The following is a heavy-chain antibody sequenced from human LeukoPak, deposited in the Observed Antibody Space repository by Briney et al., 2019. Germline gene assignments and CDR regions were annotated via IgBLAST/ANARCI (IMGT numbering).Heavy chain of an antibody. V-gene: IGHV4-34*01. CDR1: GGSFTGYY. J-gene: IGHJ6*03. D-gene: IGHD2-15*01. CDR2: INPSGST. Sequence: SETLSLTCAVYGGSFTGYYWSWNCHRPGTGLEWIGAINPSGSTNYNPSLKSRVTISVDTSKSQFSLKLSSVTAADTAVYYCARGPPGYCSGGSCYFDGHYYYYMDVWGKGTTVTVSS. CDR3: ARGPPGYCSGGSCYFDGHYYYYMDV.